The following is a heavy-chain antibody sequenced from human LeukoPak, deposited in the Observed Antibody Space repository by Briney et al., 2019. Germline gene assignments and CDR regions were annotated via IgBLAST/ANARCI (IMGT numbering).Heavy chain of an antibody. J-gene: IGHJ3*02. V-gene: IGHV3-48*01. CDR3: ARGKGVTVTTDAFDI. Sequence: GGSLRLSCAASGFTFSSYSMNWVRQAPGKGLEWVSYISSSSSTIYYADSVKGRFTISRDNAKNSLYLQMNSLRAEDTAVYYCARGKGVTVTTDAFDIWGQGTMVTVSS. D-gene: IGHD4-17*01. CDR1: GFTFSSYS. CDR2: ISSSSSTI.